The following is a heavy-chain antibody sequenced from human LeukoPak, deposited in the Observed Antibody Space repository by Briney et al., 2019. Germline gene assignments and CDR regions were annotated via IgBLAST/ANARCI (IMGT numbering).Heavy chain of an antibody. CDR1: GGTFSSYA. J-gene: IGHJ4*02. Sequence: SVKVSCKASGGTFSSYAISWVRQAPGQGLEWMGGIIPIFGTANYAQKFQGRVTITADKSTSTAYMELSSLRSEDTAVYYCARGGELGGYDGLGDYWGQGTLVTVSS. CDR2: IIPIFGTA. V-gene: IGHV1-69*06. D-gene: IGHD1-26*01. CDR3: ARGGELGGYDGLGDY.